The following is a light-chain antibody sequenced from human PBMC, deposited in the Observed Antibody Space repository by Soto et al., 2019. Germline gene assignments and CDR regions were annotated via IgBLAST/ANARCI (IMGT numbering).Light chain of an antibody. Sequence: EIVMTPSPATLSVSPGERATLYCRASQSVSRKLAWNQQTRGQAPRLLIYGASTRATGIPARFSGSGSGTEFTLTIGSLLSEDFAVYYCQQYDNWPPWTFGQGTKVDIK. V-gene: IGKV3-15*01. CDR1: QSVSRK. CDR2: GAS. CDR3: QQYDNWPPWT. J-gene: IGKJ1*01.